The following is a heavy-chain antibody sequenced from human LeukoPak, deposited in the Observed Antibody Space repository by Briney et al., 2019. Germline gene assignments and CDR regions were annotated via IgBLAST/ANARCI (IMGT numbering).Heavy chain of an antibody. CDR1: GGTFISYA. CDR3: ARGLDPTKPFDY. Sequence: ASVKVSCKASGGTFISYAISWVRQAPGQGLEWMGGIIPIFGTANYAQKFQGRVTITADESTSTAYMELSSLRSEDTAVYYCARGLDPTKPFDYWGQGTLVTVSS. J-gene: IGHJ4*02. V-gene: IGHV1-69*13. D-gene: IGHD1-1*01. CDR2: IIPIFGTA.